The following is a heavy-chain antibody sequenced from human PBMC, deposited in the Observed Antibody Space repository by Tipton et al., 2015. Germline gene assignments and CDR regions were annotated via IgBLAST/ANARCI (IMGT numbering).Heavy chain of an antibody. Sequence: SLRLSCAASGFTFSRYIMNWVRQAPGKGLEWVSSIDTSGSFIYYADSVKGRFTISRDNAKNSLYLQMNSLRDEDTALYYCARDCNSSSCHSNYAMDVWGQGTTVTVSS. CDR2: IDTSGSFI. J-gene: IGHJ6*02. CDR1: GFTFSRYI. CDR3: ARDCNSSSCHSNYAMDV. D-gene: IGHD2-2*01. V-gene: IGHV3-21*01.